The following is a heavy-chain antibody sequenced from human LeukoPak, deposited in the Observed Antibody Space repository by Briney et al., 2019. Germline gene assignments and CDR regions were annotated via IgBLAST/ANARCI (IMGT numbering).Heavy chain of an antibody. Sequence: ASETLSLTCTVSGGSISSGGYYWSWIRQHPGKGLEWIGYIYYSGSTYYNPSLKSRVTISVDTSKNQFSLKLSPVTAADTAVYYCARAPYSGSGSNIFDYWGQGTLVTVSS. V-gene: IGHV4-31*03. CDR2: IYYSGST. CDR1: GGSISSGGYY. J-gene: IGHJ4*02. CDR3: ARAPYSGSGSNIFDY. D-gene: IGHD3-10*01.